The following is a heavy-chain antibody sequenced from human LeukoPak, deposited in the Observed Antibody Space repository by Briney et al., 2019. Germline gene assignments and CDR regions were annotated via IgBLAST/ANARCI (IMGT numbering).Heavy chain of an antibody. CDR2: IIPIFGTA. J-gene: IGHJ4*02. CDR3: ARVTHDSSGYMWYYFDY. V-gene: IGHV1-69*13. CDR1: GGTFSSYA. D-gene: IGHD3-22*01. Sequence: SVKVSCKASGGTFSSYAISWVRQAPGQGLEWMGGIIPIFGTANYAQKFQGRVTITADESTSTAYMELSSLRSEDTAVYYCARVTHDSSGYMWYYFDYWGQGTLVTVSS.